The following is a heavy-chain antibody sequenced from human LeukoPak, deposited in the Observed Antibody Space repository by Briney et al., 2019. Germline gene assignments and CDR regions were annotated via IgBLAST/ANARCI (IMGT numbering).Heavy chain of an antibody. V-gene: IGHV3-23*01. CDR1: GFTFTSCA. CDR3: VCDASGYAEFDY. D-gene: IGHD3-22*01. Sequence: PGGSLRLSCAASGFTFTSCAMNWVRQAPGKGLEWVSAISGSGGGTYYTDSVKGRFTISRDNSKNTLSLVMNSLRGDDTAVYYCVCDASGYAEFDYWGQGTLVTVSS. CDR2: ISGSGGGT. J-gene: IGHJ4*02.